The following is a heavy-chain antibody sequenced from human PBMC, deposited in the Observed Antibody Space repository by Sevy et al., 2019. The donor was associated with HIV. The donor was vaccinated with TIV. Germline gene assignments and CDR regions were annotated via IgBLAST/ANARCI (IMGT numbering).Heavy chain of an antibody. CDR3: ARGRLIVATTKGPDAFDF. CDR2: IWYDGSNK. V-gene: IGHV3-33*01. Sequence: GGSLRLSCAASGFTFSSYGMHWVRQAPGKGLEWVAVIWYDGSNKYYADSVKGRFTISRDNSKNTLYLQMNSLRAEDMDVYYCARGRLIVATTKGPDAFDFWGQWKMVTVSS. CDR1: GFTFSSYG. J-gene: IGHJ3*01. D-gene: IGHD5-12*01.